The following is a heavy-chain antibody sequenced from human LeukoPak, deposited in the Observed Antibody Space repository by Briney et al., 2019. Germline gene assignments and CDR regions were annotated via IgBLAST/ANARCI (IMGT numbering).Heavy chain of an antibody. Sequence: PSQTLSLTCTVSGGSISSGGYYWSWIRQHPGKGLEWIVYIYYSGSTYYNPSLKSRVTISVDTSKNQFSLKLSSVTAADTAVYYCARGLRGYAPSYYYYGMDVWGQGTTVTVSS. CDR1: GGSISSGGYY. V-gene: IGHV4-31*03. CDR3: ARGLRGYAPSYYYYGMDV. CDR2: IYYSGST. J-gene: IGHJ6*02. D-gene: IGHD5-12*01.